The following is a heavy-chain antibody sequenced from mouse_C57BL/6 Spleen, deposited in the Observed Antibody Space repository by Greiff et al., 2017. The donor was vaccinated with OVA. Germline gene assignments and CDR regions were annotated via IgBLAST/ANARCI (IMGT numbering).Heavy chain of an antibody. CDR3: AKGVYDYDEGAWFAY. V-gene: IGHV1-85*01. Sequence: QVQLQQSGPELVKPGASVKLSCKASGYTFTSYDINWVKQRPGQGLEWIGWIYPRDGSTKYTEKFKGKATLTVDTSSSTAYMELHSLTSEDSAVYFCAKGVYDYDEGAWFAYWGQGTLVTVSA. CDR2: IYPRDGST. D-gene: IGHD2-4*01. CDR1: GYTFTSYD. J-gene: IGHJ3*01.